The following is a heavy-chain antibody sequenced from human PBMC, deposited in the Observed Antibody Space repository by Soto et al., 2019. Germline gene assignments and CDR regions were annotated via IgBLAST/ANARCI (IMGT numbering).Heavy chain of an antibody. CDR3: ARSLLNGMEV. Sequence: GWSLRLSCTASGFTFGDYAVNWVRQALGKGLEWVGFIRSKAYGGTPEYAASVKGRFTISRDDSKSIAYLQMNSLKTEDTAVFYCARSLLNGMEVWGKGTKVTVS. J-gene: IGHJ6*04. CDR2: IRSKAYGGTP. CDR1: GFTFGDYA. V-gene: IGHV3-49*04. D-gene: IGHD2-15*01.